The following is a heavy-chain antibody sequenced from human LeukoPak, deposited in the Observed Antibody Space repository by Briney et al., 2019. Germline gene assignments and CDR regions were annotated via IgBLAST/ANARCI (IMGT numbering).Heavy chain of an antibody. Sequence: SETLSLTCTVSGGSISSGSYYWSWIRQPAGKGLEWIGRIYTSGSTNYNPSLKSRVTISVDTSKNQFSLKLSSVTAADTAVYYCARAPVGATGYYYYYMDVWGKGTTVTVSS. V-gene: IGHV4-61*02. CDR1: GGSISSGSYY. J-gene: IGHJ6*03. CDR2: IYTSGST. D-gene: IGHD1-26*01. CDR3: ARAPVGATGYYYYYMDV.